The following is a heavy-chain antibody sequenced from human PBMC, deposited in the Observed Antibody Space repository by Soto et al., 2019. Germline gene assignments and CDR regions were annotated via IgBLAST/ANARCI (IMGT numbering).Heavy chain of an antibody. CDR1: GFTFSGKKY. V-gene: IGHV3-53*01. Sequence: DVQLVESGGGLIQPGGSLRLSCAASGFTFSGKKYLTWVRQAPGKGLEWVSALYSTDGIFYADSVKGRFSTSKDNSKNTFYLQLSSLRPDDTAVYYCASWLLREHAFDIWGLGTMVTVSS. D-gene: IGHD2-15*01. CDR3: ASWLLREHAFDI. J-gene: IGHJ3*02. CDR2: LYSTDGI.